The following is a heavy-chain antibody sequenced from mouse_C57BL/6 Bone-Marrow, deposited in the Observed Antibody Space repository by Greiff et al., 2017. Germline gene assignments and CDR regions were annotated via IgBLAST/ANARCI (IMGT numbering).Heavy chain of an antibody. D-gene: IGHD2-1*01. V-gene: IGHV1-54*01. CDR2: INPGSGDT. CDR1: GYAFTNYL. CDR3: ARIGGKKDYFDY. J-gene: IGHJ2*01. Sequence: VQLVESGAELVRPGTSVKVSCKASGYAFTNYLIEWVKQRPGQGLEWIGVINPGSGDTNYNEKFKGKATLTADKSSSTAYMQLSSLTSEDSAVYFCARIGGKKDYFDYWGQGTTLTVSS.